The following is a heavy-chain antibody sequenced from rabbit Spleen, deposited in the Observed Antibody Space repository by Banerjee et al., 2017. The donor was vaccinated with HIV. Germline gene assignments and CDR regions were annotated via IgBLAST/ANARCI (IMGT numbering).Heavy chain of an antibody. CDR2: IYGGGGGTT. CDR3: ARDAGRGDYIDGVFNL. J-gene: IGHJ4*01. CDR1: GFSFSSSDW. Sequence: EESGGDLVKPEGSLTLTCTASGFSFSSSDWICWVRQAPGKGLEWIACIYGGGGGTTYYASWAKGRFTISKTSSTTVTLQMTSLTAADTATYFCARDAGRGDYIDGVFNLWGQGTLVTVS. V-gene: IGHV1S45*01. D-gene: IGHD8-1*01.